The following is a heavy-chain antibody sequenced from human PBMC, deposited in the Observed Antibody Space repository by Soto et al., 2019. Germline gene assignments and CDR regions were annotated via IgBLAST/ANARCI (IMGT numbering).Heavy chain of an antibody. Sequence: GGSLRLSCAASGFTFSGYAMQWVRQAPGKGLEWVAVISSDGTTKFYADSVKGRFTIARDNSKHMVFLQVNSLRTEDTAVYSCARYFPSSGAFDYWGQGTLVTVSS. CDR1: GFTFSGYA. V-gene: IGHV3-30*14. CDR2: ISSDGTTK. J-gene: IGHJ4*02. D-gene: IGHD2-8*02. CDR3: ARYFPSSGAFDY.